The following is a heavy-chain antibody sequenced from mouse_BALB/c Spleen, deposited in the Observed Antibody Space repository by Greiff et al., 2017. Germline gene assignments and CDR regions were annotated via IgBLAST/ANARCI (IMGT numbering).Heavy chain of an antibody. CDR3: ANGYYYGSSYRYYAMDY. J-gene: IGHJ4*01. V-gene: IGHV1S135*01. CDR1: GYSFTDYN. CDR2: IDPYNGGT. Sequence: EVQLQESGPELVKPGASVKVSCKASGYSFTDYNMYWVKQSHGKSLEWIGYIDPYNGGTSYNQKFKDKAILTVDKSSSTAYMQLSSLTSEDSAVYYCANGYYYGSSYRYYAMDYWGQGTSVTVSS. D-gene: IGHD1-1*01.